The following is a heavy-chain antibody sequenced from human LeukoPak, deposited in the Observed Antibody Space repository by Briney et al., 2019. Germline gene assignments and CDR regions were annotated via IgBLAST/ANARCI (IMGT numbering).Heavy chain of an antibody. CDR3: ASYEQLGYFDY. CDR2: INHSGST. Sequence: SETLSLTCAVYGGSFSGYYWSWIRQPPGKGLEWIGEINHSGSTNYNPSLKSRVTISVDTSKNQFSLKLSSVTAADTAVYYCASYEQLGYFDYWGQGTLVTVSX. J-gene: IGHJ4*02. V-gene: IGHV4-34*01. D-gene: IGHD6-13*01. CDR1: GGSFSGYY.